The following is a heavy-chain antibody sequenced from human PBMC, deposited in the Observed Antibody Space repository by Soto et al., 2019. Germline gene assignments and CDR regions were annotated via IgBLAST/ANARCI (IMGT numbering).Heavy chain of an antibody. V-gene: IGHV6-1*01. Sequence: KQSQTLSLTCAISGDSVSSNSAAWNWIRQSPSRGLEWLGRTYYRSKWYNDYAVSVKSRITINPDTSKNQFSLQLNSVTPEDTAVYYCARDRTVSVTTMDAFDIWGQGTMVTVSS. CDR3: ARDRTVSVTTMDAFDI. CDR1: GDSVSSNSAA. D-gene: IGHD4-4*01. J-gene: IGHJ3*02. CDR2: TYYRSKWYN.